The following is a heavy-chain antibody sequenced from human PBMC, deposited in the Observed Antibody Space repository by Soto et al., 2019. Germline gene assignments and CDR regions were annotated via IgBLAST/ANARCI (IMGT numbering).Heavy chain of an antibody. D-gene: IGHD2-15*01. CDR3: ARDQMEGLVAATPCWLDP. V-gene: IGHV3-21*01. CDR2: ISSSSSYI. CDR1: GFAFSRYS. J-gene: IGHJ5*02. Sequence: GSLRLSCAASGFAFSRYSINWVRQAPGKGLEWVSSISSSSSYIYYADSVKGRFTISRDNAKNSLYLQMNSLRAEDTAVYYCARDQMEGLVAATPCWLDPWGQGTLVTVSS.